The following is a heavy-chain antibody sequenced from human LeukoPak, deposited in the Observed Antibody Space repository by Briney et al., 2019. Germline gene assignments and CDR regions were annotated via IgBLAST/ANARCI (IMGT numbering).Heavy chain of an antibody. V-gene: IGHV3-30*01. CDR2: ISYDGSNK. D-gene: IGHD2-2*03. J-gene: IGHJ6*03. CDR3: ARVGDGLYYMDV. Sequence: GGSLRLSCAASGFTFSSYAMHWVRQAPGKGLEWVAVISYDGSNKYYADSVKGRFTISRDNSKNTLYLQMNSLRAEDTAVYYCARVGDGLYYMDVWGKGTTVTVSS. CDR1: GFTFSSYA.